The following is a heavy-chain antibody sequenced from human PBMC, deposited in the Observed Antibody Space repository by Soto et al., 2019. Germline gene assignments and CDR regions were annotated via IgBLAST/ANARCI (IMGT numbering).Heavy chain of an antibody. V-gene: IGHV4-31*03. J-gene: IGHJ6*02. CDR2: IYYSGST. CDR3: ARSSCSSTSWYYGYGMDV. CDR1: GGSISSGGYA. D-gene: IGHD2-2*01. Sequence: ALSLTCTDSGGSISSGGYAWSWIRQHPGKGLEWIGYIYYSGSTYYNPSLKSRVTISVDTSKNQFSLKLSSVTAADTAVYYCARSSCSSTSWYYGYGMDVWGQGTTVTVSS.